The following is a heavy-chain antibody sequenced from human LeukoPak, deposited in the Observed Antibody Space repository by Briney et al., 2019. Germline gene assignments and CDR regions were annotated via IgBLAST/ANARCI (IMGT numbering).Heavy chain of an antibody. CDR1: GGSISSYY. V-gene: IGHV4-59*07. D-gene: IGHD6-6*01. CDR3: ARVHRLVPGPFHI. Sequence: SDTLSLTCTVSGGSISSYYWSWIRQPPGKGLEWIGNIYYSGSTNYNPSLKSRVTISVDTSKNQFSLNLRSVTAADTAVFYCARVHRLVPGPFHIWGQGTMVIVSS. J-gene: IGHJ3*02. CDR2: IYYSGST.